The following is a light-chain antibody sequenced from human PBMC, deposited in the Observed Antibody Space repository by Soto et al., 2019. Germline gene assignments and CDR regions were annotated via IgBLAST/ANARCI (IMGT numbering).Light chain of an antibody. J-gene: IGKJ5*01. CDR2: GAS. CDR3: QQCGSSST. V-gene: IGKV3-20*01. CDR1: RSVSSSY. Sequence: EIVLTQSPGTLSLSPGERATLSCRASRSVSSSYLAWYQQKPGQAPRLLIYGASSRATGIPDRFSGSGSGTDFTLTISRLEPEDFAVYYCQQCGSSSTFGQGTRLEIK.